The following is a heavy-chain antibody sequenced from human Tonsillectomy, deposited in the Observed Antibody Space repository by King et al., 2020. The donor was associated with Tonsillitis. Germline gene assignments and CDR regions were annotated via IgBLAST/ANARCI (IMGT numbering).Heavy chain of an antibody. CDR1: GFTFSSSA. CDR2: ISGSGGST. V-gene: IGHV3-23*04. CDR3: AKFLTTALVYYFDY. D-gene: IGHD5-18*01. J-gene: IGHJ4*02. Sequence: EVQLVESGGGLVQPGGSLRLSCAASGFTFSSSAMAWVRQAPGKGPEWVSGISGSGGSTYYADSVKGRFTISRDNSKNTLYLQMNILGAEDTALYYCAKFLTTALVYYFDYWGQGALVTVSS.